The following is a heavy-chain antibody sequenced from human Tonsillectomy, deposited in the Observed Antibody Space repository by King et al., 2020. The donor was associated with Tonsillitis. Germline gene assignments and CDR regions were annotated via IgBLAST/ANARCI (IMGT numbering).Heavy chain of an antibody. CDR2: ISYDGSNK. J-gene: IGHJ4*02. CDR1: GFTFSSYG. CDR3: ASLSGSYDNFDY. D-gene: IGHD1-26*01. V-gene: IGHV3-33*05. Sequence: QLVQSGGGVVQPGRSLRLSCAASGFTFSSYGMHWVRQAPGKGLEWVAVISYDGSNKYYADSVKGRFTISRDNSKNTLYLQMNSLRAEDTAVYYCASLSGSYDNFDYWGQGTLVTVSS.